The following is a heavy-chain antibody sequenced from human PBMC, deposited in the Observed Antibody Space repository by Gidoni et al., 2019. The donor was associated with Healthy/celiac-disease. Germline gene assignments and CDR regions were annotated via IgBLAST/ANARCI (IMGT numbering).Heavy chain of an antibody. J-gene: IGHJ5*02. V-gene: IGHV1-69*01. Sequence: VQLVQSGAAGKKPGSSVTVSGRASGGTFRSYAISWGRQAPGPGLEWMGGIIAISGTANYAQKFQGRVTITADESTSTAYMELSSLRSEDTAVYYCARSLRPPHGNWFDPWGQGTLVTVSS. CDR2: IIAISGTA. CDR3: ARSLRPPHGNWFDP. CDR1: GGTFRSYA.